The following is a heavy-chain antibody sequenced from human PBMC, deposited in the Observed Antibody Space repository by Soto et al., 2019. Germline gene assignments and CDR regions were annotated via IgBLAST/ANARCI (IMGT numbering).Heavy chain of an antibody. Sequence: GASVKVSCKASGYTFTSYGISWVRQAPGQGLEWMGWISAYNGNTNYAQKLQGRVTMTTDTSTSTAYMELRSLGSDDTAVYYCARRGGYYYNYYYGMDVWGQGTTVTVSS. CDR1: GYTFTSYG. D-gene: IGHD3-22*01. CDR3: ARRGGYYYNYYYGMDV. J-gene: IGHJ6*02. V-gene: IGHV1-18*01. CDR2: ISAYNGNT.